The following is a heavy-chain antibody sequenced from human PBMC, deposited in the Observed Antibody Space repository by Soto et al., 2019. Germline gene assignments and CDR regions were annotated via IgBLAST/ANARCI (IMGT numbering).Heavy chain of an antibody. J-gene: IGHJ4*02. CDR1: GYTFTSYA. Sequence: QVQLVQSGAEVKKPGASVKVSCKASGYTFTSYAMHWVRQAPGQRLEWMGWINAGNGTTKYSQKFQGRVTITRDTSASTAYMEMSSLRSEDTAVYYCAREVWDYWGQGTLVTVSS. CDR3: AREVWDY. V-gene: IGHV1-3*01. CDR2: INAGNGTT. D-gene: IGHD2-21*01.